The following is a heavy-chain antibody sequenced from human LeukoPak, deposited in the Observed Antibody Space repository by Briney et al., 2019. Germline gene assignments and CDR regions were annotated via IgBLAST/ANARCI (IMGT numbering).Heavy chain of an antibody. CDR1: GGSLSSYY. CDR3: ARLGVSSVNHFAY. V-gene: IGHV4-59*08. Sequence: SETLSLTCTVSGGSLSSYYWSWIRQSPGKGLEWIGFIDYSGTTNYNPSLKSRVTMSVDTSKNQFSLKLSSVPAADTAVYYCARLGVSSVNHFAYWGQGTMVTVSS. J-gene: IGHJ4*02. D-gene: IGHD2-21*01. CDR2: IDYSGTT.